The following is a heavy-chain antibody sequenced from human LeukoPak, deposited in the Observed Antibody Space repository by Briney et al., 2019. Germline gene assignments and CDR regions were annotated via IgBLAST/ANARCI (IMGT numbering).Heavy chain of an antibody. CDR2: FDPEDGET. Sequence: ASVKVSCKVSGYTLTELSMHWVRQAPGKGLEWMGGFDPEDGETIYAQKFQGRVTMTEDTSTDTAYMELSSLRSEDTAVYYCATGRVVPAAILSMSARFDYWGQGTLVTVSS. D-gene: IGHD2-2*02. CDR3: ATGRVVPAAILSMSARFDY. V-gene: IGHV1-24*01. J-gene: IGHJ4*02. CDR1: GYTLTELS.